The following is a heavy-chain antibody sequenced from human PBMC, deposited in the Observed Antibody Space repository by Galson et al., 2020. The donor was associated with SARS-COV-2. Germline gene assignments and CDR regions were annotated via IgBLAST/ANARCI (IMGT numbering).Heavy chain of an antibody. V-gene: IGHV3-9*01. J-gene: IGHJ5*02. D-gene: IGHD3-22*01. CDR2: ISWNSENI. CDR1: GFTFDDYA. Sequence: GGSLRLSCAASGFTFDDYAMHWVRQAPGKGLEWVSTISWNSENIGYGDSVKGRFTISRDNAKNSLYLQMNSLRPEDTALYYCAKGSQGYYGGCGWGDWFGPWGQGSLVTVSS. CDR3: AKGSQGYYGGCGWGDWFGP.